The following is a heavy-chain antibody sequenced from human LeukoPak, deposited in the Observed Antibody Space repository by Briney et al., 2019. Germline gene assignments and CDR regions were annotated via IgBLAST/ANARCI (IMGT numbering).Heavy chain of an antibody. CDR1: GYTLTELS. CDR3: ATDCSSTSCYGGSWFDP. J-gene: IGHJ5*02. Sequence: ASVKVSCKVSGYTLTELSMHWVRQAPGKGLEWVGGFDPEDGETIYAQKFQGRVTMTEDTSTDSAYMELSSLRSEDTAVYYCATDCSSTSCYGGSWFDPWGQGTLVTVPS. D-gene: IGHD2-2*01. V-gene: IGHV1-24*01. CDR2: FDPEDGET.